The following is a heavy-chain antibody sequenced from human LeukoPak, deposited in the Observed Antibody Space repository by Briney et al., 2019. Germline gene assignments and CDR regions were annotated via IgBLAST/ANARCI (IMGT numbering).Heavy chain of an antibody. CDR1: GFTFSDYY. CDR3: ARAPDVTNDAFDI. Sequence: GGSLRLSCAASGFTFSDYYMSWIRQAPGKGLEWVSYISSSGSTIYYADSVKGRFTISRDNAKNSLYLQMNSLRAEDTAVYYCARAPDVTNDAFDIWGQGTMVTVSS. CDR2: ISSSGSTI. J-gene: IGHJ3*02. V-gene: IGHV3-11*01. D-gene: IGHD4-17*01.